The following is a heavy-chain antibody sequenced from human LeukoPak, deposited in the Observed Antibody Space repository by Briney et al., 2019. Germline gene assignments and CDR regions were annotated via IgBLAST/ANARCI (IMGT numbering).Heavy chain of an antibody. CDR1: GGSISSYY. CDR3: ARGFPYFDH. Sequence: SETLSLTCTVAGGSISSYYWSWIRQPPGKGVEWIGYIYYSGSTSYNPSLKSRVTMSVDTSKNQFSLKLSSVTAADTAVYYCARGFPYFDHWGQGTLVTVSS. V-gene: IGHV4-59*01. D-gene: IGHD3-10*01. CDR2: IYYSGST. J-gene: IGHJ4*02.